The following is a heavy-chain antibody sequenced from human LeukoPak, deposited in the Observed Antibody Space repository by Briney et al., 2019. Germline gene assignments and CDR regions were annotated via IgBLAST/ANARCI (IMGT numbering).Heavy chain of an antibody. D-gene: IGHD6-6*01. CDR1: RGSLSGYY. CDR2: INHSVST. J-gene: IGHJ3*02. V-gene: IGHV4-34*01. Sequence: SETLSLTCAVYRGSLSGYYWNWIPQPPRKGLQCIGEINHSVSTNYNPSLKRRVTISLDTSKNQFSLKLSSVSAADTAVYYCARVRAGSSSPSVSDSFDIWGQGTMVTVSS. CDR3: ARVRAGSSSPSVSDSFDI.